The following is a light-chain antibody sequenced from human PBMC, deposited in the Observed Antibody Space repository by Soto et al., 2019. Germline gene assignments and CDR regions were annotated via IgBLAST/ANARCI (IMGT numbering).Light chain of an antibody. J-gene: IGLJ1*01. CDR3: CSYTTSNTRQIV. CDR1: SSDVGGYNY. Sequence: QSLLTKPASVSGSPGQSITISCPGTSSDVGGYNYVSWYQQHPGKAPKFMIYDVSNRPSGVSNRFSGSKSGNTASLTISGLQAEDEADYYCCSYTTSNTRQIVFGTGTKVTVL. V-gene: IGLV2-14*01. CDR2: DVS.